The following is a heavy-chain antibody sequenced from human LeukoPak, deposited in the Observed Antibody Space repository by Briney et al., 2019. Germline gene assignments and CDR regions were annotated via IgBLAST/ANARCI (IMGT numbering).Heavy chain of an antibody. CDR3: AREWRIAAAGILGY. Sequence: ASVKVSCKTSGYTFTSYGISWVRQAPGQGLEWMGWISAYNGNTNYAQKLQGRVTMTTDTSTSTAYMELSRLRSDDTAVYYCAREWRIAAAGILGYWGQGTLVTVSS. D-gene: IGHD6-13*01. CDR2: ISAYNGNT. J-gene: IGHJ4*02. V-gene: IGHV1-18*01. CDR1: GYTFTSYG.